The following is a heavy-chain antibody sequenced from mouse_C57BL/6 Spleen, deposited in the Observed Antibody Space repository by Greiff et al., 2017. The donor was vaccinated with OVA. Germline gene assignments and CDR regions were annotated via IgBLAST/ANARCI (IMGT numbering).Heavy chain of an antibody. Sequence: QVHVKQSGPGLVQPSQSLSITCTVSGFSLTSYGVHWVRQSPGKGLEWLGVIWSGGSTDYNAAFISRLSISKDNSKSQVFFKMNSLQADDTAIYYCARMDGAAYWGQGTLVTVSA. CDR2: IWSGGST. D-gene: IGHD1-1*02. CDR1: GFSLTSYG. V-gene: IGHV2-2*01. J-gene: IGHJ3*01. CDR3: ARMDGAAY.